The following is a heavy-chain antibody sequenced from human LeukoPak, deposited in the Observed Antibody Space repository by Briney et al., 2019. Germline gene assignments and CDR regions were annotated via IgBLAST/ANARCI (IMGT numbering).Heavy chain of an antibody. CDR3: AGGSSWPTIGY. J-gene: IGHJ4*02. Sequence: SETLSLTCTVSGGSISSYYWSWIRQPPGKGLEWIGYIYYSGSTNYNPSLKSRVTISVDTSKNQFSLKLSSVTAADTAVYYCAGGSSWPTIGYWGQGTLVTVSS. CDR2: IYYSGST. V-gene: IGHV4-59*01. CDR1: GGSISSYY. D-gene: IGHD6-13*01.